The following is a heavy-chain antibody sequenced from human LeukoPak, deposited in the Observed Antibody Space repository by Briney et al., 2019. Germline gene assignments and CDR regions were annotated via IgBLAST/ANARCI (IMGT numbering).Heavy chain of an antibody. Sequence: SETLSLTCTVSGGSISSDHWSWIRQPPGKGLEWIGYVYYSGSTNYNPSLKTRVTISVDTSKNQFSLKLNSVTAADTAVYYCARYSYGHTYFDYWGQGTLVTVSS. CDR1: GGSISSDH. J-gene: IGHJ4*02. V-gene: IGHV4-59*08. CDR3: ARYSYGHTYFDY. D-gene: IGHD3-10*01. CDR2: VYYSGST.